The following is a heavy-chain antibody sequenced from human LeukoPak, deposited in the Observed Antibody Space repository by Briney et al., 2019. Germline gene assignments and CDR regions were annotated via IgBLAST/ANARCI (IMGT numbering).Heavy chain of an antibody. CDR2: IRYDGSNK. CDR1: GFTFSSYG. D-gene: IGHD2-2*01. Sequence: GGSLRLSCAASGFTFSSYGMHWVRQAPGKGLEWVAFIRYDGSNKYYADSVKGRFTISRDNSKNTLYLQMNSLRAEDTAVYYCAKDPGDIVVVPAAMGYWGQGTLDTVSS. V-gene: IGHV3-30*02. J-gene: IGHJ4*02. CDR3: AKDPGDIVVVPAAMGY.